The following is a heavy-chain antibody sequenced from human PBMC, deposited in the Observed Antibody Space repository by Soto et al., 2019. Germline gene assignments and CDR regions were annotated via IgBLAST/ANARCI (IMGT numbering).Heavy chain of an antibody. D-gene: IGHD3-10*01. CDR3: AKDYFPKPMVRGVNFDY. Sequence: EVQLLESGGGLVQPGGSLRLSCAASGFTFSSYAMSWVRQAPGKGLEWVSAISGSGGSTYYADSVKGRFTISRDNSKNTLYLQMNRLRAEDTAVYYCAKDYFPKPMVRGVNFDYWGQGTLVTVSS. CDR1: GFTFSSYA. J-gene: IGHJ4*02. CDR2: ISGSGGST. V-gene: IGHV3-23*01.